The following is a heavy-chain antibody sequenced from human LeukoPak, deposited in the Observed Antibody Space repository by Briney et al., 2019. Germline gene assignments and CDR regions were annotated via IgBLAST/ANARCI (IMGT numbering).Heavy chain of an antibody. CDR3: ARVGFWGTRIRADYVDLTGLGYFDY. V-gene: IGHV1-69*05. CDR1: GGTFSSYA. Sequence: SVKVSCKASGGTFSSYAISWVRQAPGQGLEWMGGIIPIFGTANYAQKFQGRVTITTDESTSTAYMELSSLRSEDTAVDYCARVGFWGTRIRADYVDLTGLGYFDYWAREPWSPSPQ. D-gene: IGHD4-17*01. J-gene: IGHJ4*02. CDR2: IIPIFGTA.